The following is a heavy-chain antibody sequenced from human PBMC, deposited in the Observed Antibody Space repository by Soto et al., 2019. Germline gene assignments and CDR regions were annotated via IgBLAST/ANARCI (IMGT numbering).Heavy chain of an antibody. CDR2: IIPIFGTA. Sequence: SVKVSCKASGGTFSSYAISWVRQAPGQGLEWMGGIIPIFGTANYAQKFQGRVTITADESTSTAYMELSSLRSEDTAVYYCARDSETNGYSYDYFDYWGQGTLVTVSS. D-gene: IGHD5-18*01. CDR1: GGTFSSYA. CDR3: ARDSETNGYSYDYFDY. J-gene: IGHJ4*02. V-gene: IGHV1-69*13.